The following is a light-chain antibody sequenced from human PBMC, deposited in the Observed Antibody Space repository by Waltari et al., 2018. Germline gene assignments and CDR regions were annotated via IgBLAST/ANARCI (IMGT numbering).Light chain of an antibody. Sequence: VLTQSPGTLSVSPGERATLSCRASQSVRLAWYQQKPGQAPRLLIHDASKRAADIPDMFSGSGSGTDFTLTISRLEPEDFAVYYCQQFDRSPPVTFGGGTKVEIK. CDR1: QSVR. J-gene: IGKJ4*01. CDR2: DAS. CDR3: QQFDRSPPVT. V-gene: IGKV3-20*01.